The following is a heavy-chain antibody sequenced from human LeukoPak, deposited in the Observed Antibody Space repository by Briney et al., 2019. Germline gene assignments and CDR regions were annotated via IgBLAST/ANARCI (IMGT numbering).Heavy chain of an antibody. CDR3: ASGGPTRIRDNWFDP. J-gene: IGHJ5*02. V-gene: IGHV1-69*05. CDR2: IIPIFGTA. Sequence: ASVTVSCKASGGTFSSYAISWVRQAPGQGLEWMGGIIPIFGTANYAQKFQGRVTITTDESTSTAYMELSSLRSEDTAVYYCASGGPTRIRDNWFDPWGQGTLVTVSS. CDR1: GGTFSSYA. D-gene: IGHD2-15*01.